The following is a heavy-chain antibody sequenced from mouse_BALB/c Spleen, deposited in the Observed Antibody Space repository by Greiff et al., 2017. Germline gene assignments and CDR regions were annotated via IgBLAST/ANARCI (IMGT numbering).Heavy chain of an antibody. CDR3: ARDRNRYDVGYYAMDY. Sequence: EVQLVESGGGLVKPGGSLKLSCAASGFTFSDYYMYWVRQTPEKRLEWVATISDGGSYTYYPDSVKGRFTISRDNAKNNLYLQMSSLKSEDTAMYYCARDRNRYDVGYYAMDYWGQGTSVTVSS. D-gene: IGHD2-14*01. V-gene: IGHV5-4*02. CDR1: GFTFSDYY. CDR2: ISDGGSYT. J-gene: IGHJ4*01.